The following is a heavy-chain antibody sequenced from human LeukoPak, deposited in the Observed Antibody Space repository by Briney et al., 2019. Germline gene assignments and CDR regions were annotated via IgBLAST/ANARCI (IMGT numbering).Heavy chain of an antibody. J-gene: IGHJ4*02. CDR1: GYTLTELS. V-gene: IGHV7-4-1*02. D-gene: IGHD3-16*01. CDR2: ITTSTGKP. CDR3: ARDASMINFDY. Sequence: ASVKVSCKVSGYTLTELSMHWVRQAPGQGLEWMGWITTSTGKPTYTQGFTGRFVFSLDTSVSTTYLHINSLKAEDTAVYYCARDASMINFDYWGQGSLVTVSS.